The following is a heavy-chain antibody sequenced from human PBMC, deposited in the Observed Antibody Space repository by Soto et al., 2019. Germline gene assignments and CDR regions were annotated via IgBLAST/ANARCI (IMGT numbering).Heavy chain of an antibody. D-gene: IGHD5-18*01. CDR3: ARESRRDTAMVNGMDV. CDR1: GGTFSSYA. J-gene: IGHJ6*02. V-gene: IGHV1-69*01. CDR2: IIPIFGTA. Sequence: QVQLVQSGAEVQKPGSSVKFSCKASGGTFSSYAISWVRQAPGQGLEWMGGIIPIFGTANYAQKFQGRVTITADESTSTAYKELSSLRSEDTAVYYCARESRRDTAMVNGMDVWGQGTTVTVSS.